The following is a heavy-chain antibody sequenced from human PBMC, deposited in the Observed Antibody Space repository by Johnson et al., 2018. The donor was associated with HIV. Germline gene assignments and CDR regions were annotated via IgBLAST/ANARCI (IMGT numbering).Heavy chain of an antibody. J-gene: IGHJ3*02. CDR3: AKSPGKDHGGNSGGFDI. Sequence: HVQLVESGGGLVQRGGSLRLSCAASGFTFRSYWMSWVRQAPGKGLEWVAVIWYDGSNKFYADSVKGRFTISRDNSKNTVYLQMNSLRVEDTAVYYCAKSPGKDHGGNSGGFDIWGQGTMVTVSS. D-gene: IGHD4/OR15-4a*01. CDR1: GFTFRSYW. V-gene: IGHV3-33*06. CDR2: IWYDGSNK.